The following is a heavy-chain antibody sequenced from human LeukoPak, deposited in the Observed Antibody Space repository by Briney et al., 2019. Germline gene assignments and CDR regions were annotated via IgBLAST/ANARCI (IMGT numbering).Heavy chain of an antibody. D-gene: IGHD4-11*01. CDR2: VNTDNTKS. V-gene: IGHV1-3*04. CDR1: GHIFTTHY. Sequence: ASVKVSCKTSGHIFTTHYIHWMRQAPGQRLEWLGRVNTDNTKSEYSQKFQGRVIITRDTSASTAYMELSSLRSEDTAVYYCARGGSVTVTARGWFDPWGQGTLVTVSS. J-gene: IGHJ5*02. CDR3: ARGGSVTVTARGWFDP.